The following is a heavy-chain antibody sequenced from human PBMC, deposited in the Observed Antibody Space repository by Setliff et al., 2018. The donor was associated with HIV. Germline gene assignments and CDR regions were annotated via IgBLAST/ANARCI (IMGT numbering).Heavy chain of an antibody. V-gene: IGHV4-4*07. CDR1: GDSTGYYY. CDR3: ARDRIEVVVDGPHDVFDV. Sequence: TSETLSLTCTVSGDSTGYYYWSWIRQPAGRGLEWMGRIHTSGSTNYNPSLTSRVTLSVDTSKNQFFLKLTSLSAADTAVYYCARDRIEVVVDGPHDVFDVWGRGTTVTVSS. CDR2: IHTSGST. J-gene: IGHJ3*01. D-gene: IGHD2-15*01.